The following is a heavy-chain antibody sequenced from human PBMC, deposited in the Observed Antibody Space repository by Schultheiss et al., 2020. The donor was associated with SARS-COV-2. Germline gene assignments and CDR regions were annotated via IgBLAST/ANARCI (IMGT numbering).Heavy chain of an antibody. D-gene: IGHD3-16*02. V-gene: IGHV3-48*03. J-gene: IGHJ6*02. CDR2: ISSSGSTI. Sequence: GGSLRLSCAASGFTFSSYEMNWVRQAPGKGLEWVSYISSSGSTIYYADSVKGRFTISRDNAKNSLYLQMNSLRAEDTAVYYCARSLSLYYGMDVWGQGTTVTVSS. CDR3: ARSLSLYYGMDV. CDR1: GFTFSSYE.